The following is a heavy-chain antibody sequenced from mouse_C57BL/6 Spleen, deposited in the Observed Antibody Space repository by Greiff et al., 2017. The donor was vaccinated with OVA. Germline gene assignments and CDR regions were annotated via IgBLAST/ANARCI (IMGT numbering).Heavy chain of an antibody. D-gene: IGHD2-4*01. Sequence: EVKLVESGGGLVQPGGSMKLSCVASGFTFSNYWMNWVRQSPEKGLEWVAQIRLKSDTYATHYAESVKGRFTISRYDSKSSVYLQMNNLRAEDTGIYYCTAYYDYDEGFAYWGQGTLVTVSA. CDR3: TAYYDYDEGFAY. CDR2: IRLKSDTYAT. V-gene: IGHV6-3*01. CDR1: GFTFSNYW. J-gene: IGHJ3*01.